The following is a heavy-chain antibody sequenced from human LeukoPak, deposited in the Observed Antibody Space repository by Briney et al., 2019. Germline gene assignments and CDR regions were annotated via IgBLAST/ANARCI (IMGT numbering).Heavy chain of an antibody. D-gene: IGHD3-10*02. CDR3: ARTNPMSPYYFDY. CDR1: GFTFSSYA. J-gene: IGHJ4*02. Sequence: RGGSLRLSCAASGFTFSSYAMHWVRQVPGKGLEWVAVISYDGSNKYYADSVKGRFTISRDSSKNTLYLQMNSLRAEDTAVYYCARTNPMSPYYFDYWGQGTLVTVSS. CDR2: ISYDGSNK. V-gene: IGHV3-30*04.